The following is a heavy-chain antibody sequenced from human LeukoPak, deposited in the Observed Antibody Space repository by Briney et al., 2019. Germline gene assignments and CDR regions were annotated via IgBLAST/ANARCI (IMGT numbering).Heavy chain of an antibody. D-gene: IGHD2-2*01. CDR1: GGSISSGDYY. CDR3: ARENVVVPAAPYGMDV. J-gene: IGHJ6*02. V-gene: IGHV4-30-4*01. Sequence: SETLSLTCTVSGGSISSGDYYWSWIRQPLGKGLEWIGYIYYSGSTYYNPSLKSRVTISVDTSKNQFSLKLSSVTAADTAVYYCARENVVVPAAPYGMDVWGQGTTVTVSS. CDR2: IYYSGST.